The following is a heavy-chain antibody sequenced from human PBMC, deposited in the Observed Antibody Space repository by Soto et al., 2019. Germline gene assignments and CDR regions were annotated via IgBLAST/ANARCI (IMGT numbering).Heavy chain of an antibody. J-gene: IGHJ4*02. CDR2: IYYSGST. Sequence: SETLSLTCTVSGGSISSYYWSRIRQPPGKGLEWIGYIYYSGSTNYNPSLKSRVTISVDTSKNQFSLKLSSVTAADTAVYYCARAPINCSGGSCYAGVDYWGQGTLVTVSS. CDR3: ARAPINCSGGSCYAGVDY. D-gene: IGHD2-15*01. V-gene: IGHV4-59*01. CDR1: GGSISSYY.